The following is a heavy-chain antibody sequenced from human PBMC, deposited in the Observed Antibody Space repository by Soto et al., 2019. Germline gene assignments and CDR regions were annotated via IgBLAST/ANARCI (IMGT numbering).Heavy chain of an antibody. Sequence: QVQLQESGPGLVKPSQTLSLTCTVSGGSISSGDYYWSWIRQHPGKGLEWIGYIYYSESTYYNPSLKSRVTISVDTSKNQFSLKLSSVTAADTTVYYCARWWSGSRQGFDPWGHGTLVTVSS. CDR1: GGSISSGDYY. CDR2: IYYSEST. CDR3: ARWWSGSRQGFDP. D-gene: IGHD3-3*01. V-gene: IGHV4-31*03. J-gene: IGHJ5*02.